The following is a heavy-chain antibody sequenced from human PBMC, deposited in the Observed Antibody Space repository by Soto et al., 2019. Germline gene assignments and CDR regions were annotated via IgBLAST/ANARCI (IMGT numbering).Heavy chain of an antibody. D-gene: IGHD6-13*01. V-gene: IGHV3-13*01. Sequence: GGSLRLSCAASGFTFSSCDMHWVRQATGKGLEWVSAIGTAGDTYYPGSVKGRFTISRENAKNSLYLQMNSLRAGDTPVYYCARSAGYGMDVWGQGTTVTVSS. CDR3: ARSAGYGMDV. J-gene: IGHJ6*02. CDR1: GFTFSSCD. CDR2: IGTAGDT.